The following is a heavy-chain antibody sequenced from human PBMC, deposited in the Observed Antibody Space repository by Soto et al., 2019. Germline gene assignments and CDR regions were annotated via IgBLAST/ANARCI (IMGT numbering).Heavy chain of an antibody. Sequence: QVQLVESGGGVVQPGRSLRLSCAASGFTFSSYGMHWVRQAPGKGLEWVAVIWYDGSNKYYADYVKGRFTISRDNSKSTLYLQMNSLRAEDTAVYYCSGGASSIAAAGMTAWGQGTLVTVSS. J-gene: IGHJ4*02. V-gene: IGHV3-33*01. D-gene: IGHD6-13*01. CDR3: SGGASSIAAAGMTA. CDR1: GFTFSSYG. CDR2: IWYDGSNK.